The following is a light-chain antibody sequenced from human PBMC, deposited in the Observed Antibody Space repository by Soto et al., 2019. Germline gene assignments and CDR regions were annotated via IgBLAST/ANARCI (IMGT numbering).Light chain of an antibody. CDR3: QQYYSTPPT. V-gene: IGKV3-11*01. CDR2: DAS. CDR1: QSVSSF. Sequence: ETVFTQSPATLSLSPGEGATLSCRASQSVSSFLAWYQQKPGQAPRLLIYDASNRATGIPARFSGSGPGTDFTLTISSLQAEDVAVYYCQQYYSTPPTFGGGTKVDIK. J-gene: IGKJ4*01.